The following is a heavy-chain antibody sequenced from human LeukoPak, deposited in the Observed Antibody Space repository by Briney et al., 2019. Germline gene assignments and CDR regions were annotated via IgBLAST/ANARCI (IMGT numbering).Heavy chain of an antibody. CDR3: AHQVPPNDEFFDH. CDR2: IKQDGSEK. J-gene: IGHJ5*02. Sequence: GGSLGLSCAASGFTFSRYWISWVRQAPGKGLEWVANIKQDGSEKYYVDSVKGRFTISRDNSKNTVFLQMNSLRAEDTAEYFCAHQVPPNDEFFDHWGQGTLVTVSS. V-gene: IGHV3-7*03. CDR1: GFTFSRYW.